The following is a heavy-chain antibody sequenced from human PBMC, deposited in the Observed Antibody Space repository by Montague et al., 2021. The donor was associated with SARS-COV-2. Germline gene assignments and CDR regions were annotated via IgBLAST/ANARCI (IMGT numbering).Heavy chain of an antibody. V-gene: IGHV4-39*01. J-gene: IGHJ4*02. CDR2: ISNSGRT. CDR1: GGSFDSNNFF. CDR3: ARPCRYDVVTYYPDF. Sequence: SETLSLTCSVSGGSFDSNNFFWGWIRQPPGKGLEWDGVISNSGRTFYNPSLRSRVTISVHTSRNQLSLKVRSVTAADTAVYYCARPCRYDVVTYYPDFWGQGILVAVSS. D-gene: IGHD3-9*01.